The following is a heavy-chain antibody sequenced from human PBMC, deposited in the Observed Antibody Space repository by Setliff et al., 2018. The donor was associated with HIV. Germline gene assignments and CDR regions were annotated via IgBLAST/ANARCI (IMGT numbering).Heavy chain of an antibody. CDR3: ARGADASGYFYREYLQH. V-gene: IGHV1-69*13. CDR2: VVPTIHEA. CDR1: GGTFTSYA. Sequence: ASVKVSCKASGGTFTSYAFSWVRQAPGQGLEWMGGVVPTIHEATYAQKFQGRGTITADESATTVYMEMSGLTSEDTAIYYCARGADASGYFYREYLQHWGQGTLVTVSS. D-gene: IGHD3-22*01. J-gene: IGHJ1*01.